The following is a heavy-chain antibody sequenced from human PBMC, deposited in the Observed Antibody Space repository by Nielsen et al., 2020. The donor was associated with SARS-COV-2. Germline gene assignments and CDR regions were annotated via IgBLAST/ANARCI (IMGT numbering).Heavy chain of an antibody. CDR3: ARGVTMVRGVILYYYHMDV. CDR2: IGQGGTPI. Sequence: GESLKISCAASGFPFSDFYMSWIRQAPGKGLEWLSYIGQGGTPIYYADSVKGRFIISRDDYKNTLSLHMNSLTAEDTAVYYCARGVTMVRGVILYYYHMDVWGQGTTVTVSS. V-gene: IGHV3-11*04. CDR1: GFPFSDFY. D-gene: IGHD3-10*01. J-gene: IGHJ6*02.